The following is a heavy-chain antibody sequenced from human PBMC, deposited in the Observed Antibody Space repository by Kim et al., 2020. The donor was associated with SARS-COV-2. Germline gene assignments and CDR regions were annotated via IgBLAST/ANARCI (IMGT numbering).Heavy chain of an antibody. CDR1: GGTFSSYA. Sequence: SVKVSCKASGGTFSSYAISWVRQAPGQGLEWMGGIIPTFGTANYAQKFQGRVTITADESTSTAYMELSSLRSEDTAVYYCASSAAGIFGWFDPWGQGTLVTVSS. CDR2: IIPTFGTA. CDR3: ASSAAGIFGWFDP. D-gene: IGHD6-13*01. J-gene: IGHJ5*02. V-gene: IGHV1-69*13.